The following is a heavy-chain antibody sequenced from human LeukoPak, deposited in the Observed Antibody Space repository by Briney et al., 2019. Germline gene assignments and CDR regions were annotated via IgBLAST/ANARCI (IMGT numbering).Heavy chain of an antibody. CDR1: GGSISSGDYY. CDR2: IYYSGST. CDR3: ARVSFVTYYYDSSGYFFDY. D-gene: IGHD3-22*01. V-gene: IGHV4-30-4*01. J-gene: IGHJ4*02. Sequence: SETLSLTCTVSGGSISSGDYYWSWIRQPPGKGLEWIGYIYYSGSTYYNPSLKSRVTISVDTSRNQFSLKLSSVTAADTAVYYCARVSFVTYYYDSSGYFFDYWGQGTLVTVSS.